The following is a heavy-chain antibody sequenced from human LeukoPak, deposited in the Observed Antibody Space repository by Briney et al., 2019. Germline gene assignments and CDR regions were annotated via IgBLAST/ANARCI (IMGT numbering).Heavy chain of an antibody. D-gene: IGHD4-11*01. CDR1: GGSISSYY. CDR3: ARSPRTTVTTYDY. V-gene: IGHV4-59*01. CDR2: IHSSGST. Sequence: NPSETLSLTCTVSGGSISSYYWSWIRQPPGKGLEWIGYIHSSGSTNRSPSLKSRVTISIDTSKSQFSLRVNSVTAADTAVYYCARSPRTTVTTYDYWGRGTLVTVSS. J-gene: IGHJ4*02.